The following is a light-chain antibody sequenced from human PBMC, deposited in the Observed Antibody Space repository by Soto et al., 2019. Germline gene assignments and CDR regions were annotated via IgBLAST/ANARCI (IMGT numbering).Light chain of an antibody. CDR1: SSDVGGYNY. CDR2: EVS. J-gene: IGLJ1*01. CDR3: NSHASSATFV. V-gene: IGLV2-14*01. Sequence: QSALTQPASVSGSPGQSITISCTGTSSDVGGYNYVSWYQHHPGKAPKLMIYEVSNRPSGVSNRFSGSKSGNTASLTISGLQAEDEADYYCNSHASSATFVFGSGTKVTVL.